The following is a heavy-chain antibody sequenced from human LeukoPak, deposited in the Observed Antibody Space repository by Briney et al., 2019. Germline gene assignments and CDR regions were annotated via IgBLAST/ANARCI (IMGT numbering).Heavy chain of an antibody. CDR1: EYTFTSYY. V-gene: IGHV1-46*01. CDR2: INPSGGST. J-gene: IGHJ3*02. CDR3: AREEWNDMAFDI. Sequence: ASVKVSCKASEYTFTSYYMHWVRQAPGQGLEWMGIINPSGGSTSYAQKFQGRVTMTRDTSTSTVYMELSSLRSEDTAVYYCAREEWNDMAFDIWGQGTMVTVSS. D-gene: IGHD1-1*01.